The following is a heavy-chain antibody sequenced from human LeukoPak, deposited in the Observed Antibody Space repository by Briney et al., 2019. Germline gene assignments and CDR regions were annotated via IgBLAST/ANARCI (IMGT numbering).Heavy chain of an antibody. J-gene: IGHJ6*04. CDR3: AELGITTIGGV. CDR1: GFTFSSYE. Sequence: GGSLRLSCTASGFTFSSYEMNWVRQAPGKGLEWVSYISSSGSTIYYADSVKGRFTISRDNAKNSLYLQMNSLRAEDTAVYYCAELGITTIGGVWGKGTTVTISS. CDR2: ISSSGSTI. V-gene: IGHV3-48*03. D-gene: IGHD3-10*02.